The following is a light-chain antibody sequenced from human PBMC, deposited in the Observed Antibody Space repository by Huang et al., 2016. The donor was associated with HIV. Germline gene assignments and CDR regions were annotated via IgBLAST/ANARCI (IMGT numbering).Light chain of an antibody. J-gene: IGKJ4*01. CDR1: QGISNF. V-gene: IGKV1-27*01. CDR3: QKYNSAPRT. CDR2: AAS. Sequence: DIQMTQSPSSLSASVGDRVTITCRASQGISNFLAWYQQKPGKVPKLLIYAASTLQAGVPARCSGSGSGTDFTLTISSLQPEDVATYYCQKYNSAPRTFGGGTKVEIK.